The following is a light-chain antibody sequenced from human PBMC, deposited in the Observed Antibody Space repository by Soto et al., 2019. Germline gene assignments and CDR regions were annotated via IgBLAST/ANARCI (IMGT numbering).Light chain of an antibody. V-gene: IGKV1-5*01. Sequence: DIQMTQYTSTLSASVLEIVNITCRASQSISTWLAWYQRKPGKDPKFLIYDASSLESGVPSRFSGSGSGTEFTLNISNLQPDDFATYFCHQYNNYPRPFGQGTKL. CDR1: QSISTW. CDR3: HQYNNYPRP. J-gene: IGKJ1*01. CDR2: DAS.